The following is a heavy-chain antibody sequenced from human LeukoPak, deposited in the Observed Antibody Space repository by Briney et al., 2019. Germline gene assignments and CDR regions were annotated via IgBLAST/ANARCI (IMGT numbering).Heavy chain of an antibody. V-gene: IGHV4-59*01. CDR3: ARGRDIVVVPAAIPPYYYYMDV. Sequence: SETLSLTCTVSGGSISSYYWSWLRQPPGKGLEWIGYIYYSGSTNYNPSLKSRVTISVDPSKNQFSLKLSSVTAADTAVYYCARGRDIVVVPAAIPPYYYYMDVWGKGTTVTVSS. J-gene: IGHJ6*03. CDR2: IYYSGST. D-gene: IGHD2-2*02. CDR1: GGSISSYY.